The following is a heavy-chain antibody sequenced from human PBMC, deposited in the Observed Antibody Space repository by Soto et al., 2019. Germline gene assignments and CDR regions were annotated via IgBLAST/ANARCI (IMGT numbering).Heavy chain of an antibody. J-gene: IGHJ5*02. CDR3: ATSGRKIVVVPDATGVRLWFDP. D-gene: IGHD2-2*01. Sequence: GGSLRLSCAASGFTFSSYAMSWVRQAPGKGLEWVSAISGSGGSTYYADSVKGRFTISRDNSKNTLYLQMNSLRAEDTAVYYCATSGRKIVVVPDATGVRLWFDPWGQGTLVTVSS. CDR2: ISGSGGST. CDR1: GFTFSSYA. V-gene: IGHV3-23*01.